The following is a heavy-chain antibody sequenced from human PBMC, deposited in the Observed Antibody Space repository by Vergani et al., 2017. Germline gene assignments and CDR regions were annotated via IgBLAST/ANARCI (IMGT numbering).Heavy chain of an antibody. V-gene: IGHV4-59*01. CDR1: GGSISSYY. CDR3: AKDGGDAALPFDY. Sequence: QVQLQESGPGLVKPSETLSLTCTVSGGSISSYYWSWIRQPPGKGLEWIGYIYYSGSTNYNPSLKSRVTISVDTSKNQFSLKLSSVTAADTAVYYCAKDGGDAALPFDYWGQGTLVTVSS. D-gene: IGHD2-21*02. J-gene: IGHJ4*02. CDR2: IYYSGST.